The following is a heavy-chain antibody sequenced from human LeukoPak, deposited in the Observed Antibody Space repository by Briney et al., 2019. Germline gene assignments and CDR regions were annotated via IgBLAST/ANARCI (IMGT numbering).Heavy chain of an antibody. CDR1: GFTFSSFA. CDR2: ISGGGGST. Sequence: PGGSLRPPCAPSGFTFSSFAMSWVRRPPGKGLEGVSAISGGGGSTYYADSVKGRFTISRDNSKNTLYLQMNSLRAEDTAVYYCAKDQIALRYFDWSPFDYWGQGTLVTVSS. CDR3: AKDQIALRYFDWSPFDY. J-gene: IGHJ4*02. V-gene: IGHV3-23*01. D-gene: IGHD3-9*01.